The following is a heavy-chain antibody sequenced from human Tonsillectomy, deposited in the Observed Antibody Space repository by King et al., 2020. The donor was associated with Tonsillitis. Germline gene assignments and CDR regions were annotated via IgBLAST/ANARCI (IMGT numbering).Heavy chain of an antibody. CDR3: AKDLRLEWLVLFAFDI. Sequence: VQLVESGGGLVQPGGSLRLSCAASGFTFSSYAMSWVRQAPGKGLEWVSAISGSGGSTYYADSVKGRFTISRDNSKNTLYLQMNSLRAEDTAVDYCAKDLRLEWLVLFAFDIWGQGTMVTVSS. D-gene: IGHD6-19*01. J-gene: IGHJ3*02. V-gene: IGHV3-23*04. CDR1: GFTFSSYA. CDR2: ISGSGGST.